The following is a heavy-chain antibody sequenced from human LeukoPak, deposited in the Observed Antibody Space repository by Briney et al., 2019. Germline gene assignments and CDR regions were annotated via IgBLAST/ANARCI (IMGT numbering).Heavy chain of an antibody. CDR1: GYTFTSYD. CDR2: INPYSGLT. Sequence: ASVKVSCKASGYTFTSYDINWVRQATGQGLKWMGWINPYSGLTNSAQKFQGRVTMTRDTSIHTVYLELRRLSSDDAAVYFCARALRLAHDALDIWGQGTMVTVSS. CDR3: ARALRLAHDALDI. J-gene: IGHJ3*02. V-gene: IGHV1-2*02.